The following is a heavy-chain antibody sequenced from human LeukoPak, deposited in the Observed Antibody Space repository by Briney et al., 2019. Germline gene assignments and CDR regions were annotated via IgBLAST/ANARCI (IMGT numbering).Heavy chain of an antibody. CDR3: ARDFSSSSSVYYYYYMDV. Sequence: SETLSLTCTVSGDSITSGSYYWGWVRQPPGKGLEWLGTIYYRGTTYYNPSHKSRVTISVDTSKNQFSLRLNSVTAADTAVYYCARDFSSSSSVYYYYYMDVWGKGTSVTVSS. D-gene: IGHD6-6*01. CDR2: IYYRGTT. CDR1: GDSITSGSYY. V-gene: IGHV4-39*07. J-gene: IGHJ6*03.